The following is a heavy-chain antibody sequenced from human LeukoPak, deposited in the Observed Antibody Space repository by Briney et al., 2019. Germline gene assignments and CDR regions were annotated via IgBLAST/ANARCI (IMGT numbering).Heavy chain of an antibody. CDR2: IKQDGSEK. J-gene: IGHJ4*02. Sequence: GGSLRLSCAASGFTFSSYWMSWVRQAPGKGLEWVANIKQDGSEKYYVDSVEGRFSISRDNAKNSLYLQMNSLRVEDTAVYYCAVLRGNNYWGQGTLVTVSS. V-gene: IGHV3-7*01. D-gene: IGHD3-10*01. CDR1: GFTFSSYW. CDR3: AVLRGNNY.